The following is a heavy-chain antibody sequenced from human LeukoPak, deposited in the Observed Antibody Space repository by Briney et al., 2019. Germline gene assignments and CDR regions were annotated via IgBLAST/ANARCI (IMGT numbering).Heavy chain of an antibody. D-gene: IGHD5-12*01. CDR1: GYTFTSYY. Sequence: GASVKVPCKASGYTFTSYYMHWVRQAPGQGLEWMGIINPSDGSTSYAQKFQGRVTMTRDTSTSTVYMELSSLRSEDTAVYYCARGGRLREAYYGMDVWGQGTTVTVSS. CDR2: INPSDGST. CDR3: ARGGRLREAYYGMDV. V-gene: IGHV1-46*01. J-gene: IGHJ6*02.